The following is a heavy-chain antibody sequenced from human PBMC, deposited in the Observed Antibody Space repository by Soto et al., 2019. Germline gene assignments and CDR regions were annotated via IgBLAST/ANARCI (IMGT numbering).Heavy chain of an antibody. J-gene: IGHJ2*01. D-gene: IGHD2-2*02. CDR1: GGSISTTGYY. Sequence: QVQLQESGPGLVKPSQTLSLTCIVSGGSISTTGYYWSWIRQHPGKGLEWIGHIYHNGATDYNPSLKSRVTMSVDTSKNHFSLRVNSVTAADTAVYYGANTLRGYCTGTTCHNWYFVFWVRGTLVTVSS. V-gene: IGHV4-31*03. CDR2: IYHNGAT. CDR3: ANTLRGYCTGTTCHNWYFVF.